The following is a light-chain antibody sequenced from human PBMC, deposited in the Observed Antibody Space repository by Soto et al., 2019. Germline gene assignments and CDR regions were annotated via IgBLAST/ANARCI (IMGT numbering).Light chain of an antibody. V-gene: IGLV2-23*02. Sequence: QSVLTQPGSVSGSRGQSITISCTGTSSNVGSYNFVSWYRQYPGKAPELIIYEVSQRPSTFFNRFSGSKSGNTASLTISGLQSDDEADYYCCSYAGNNALVFGGGTKVTVL. CDR1: SSNVGSYNF. CDR3: CSYAGNNALV. J-gene: IGLJ3*02. CDR2: EVS.